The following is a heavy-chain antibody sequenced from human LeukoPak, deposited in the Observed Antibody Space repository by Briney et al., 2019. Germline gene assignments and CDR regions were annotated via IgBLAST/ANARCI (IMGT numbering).Heavy chain of an antibody. J-gene: IGHJ5*02. CDR2: MNPNSGNT. CDR3: ARGGGSWYYDWARDGWFDP. Sequence: ASVKVSCKASGYTFTSYDINWVRQATGQGLEWMGWMNPNSGNTGYAQKFQGRVTITRNTSISTAYMELSSLRSEDTAVYYCARGGGSWYYDWARDGWFDPWGQGTLVTVSS. CDR1: GYTFTSYD. V-gene: IGHV1-8*03. D-gene: IGHD3-22*01.